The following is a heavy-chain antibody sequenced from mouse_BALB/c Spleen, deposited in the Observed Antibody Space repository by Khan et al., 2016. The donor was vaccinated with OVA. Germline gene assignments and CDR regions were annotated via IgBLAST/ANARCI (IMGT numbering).Heavy chain of an antibody. Sequence: EVQLQESGPSLVNPSQTLSLTCSVSDDSITSGYWNWIRKFPGNKLEYMGYINFSGNTYYNPSLKSRISITRDTSKNQFYLQLISVTTEDTATYFCATNYYGNSYWYFDVWGAGTTVTVSS. D-gene: IGHD1-1*01. J-gene: IGHJ1*01. CDR3: ATNYYGNSYWYFDV. CDR2: INFSGNT. V-gene: IGHV3-8*02. CDR1: DDSITSGY.